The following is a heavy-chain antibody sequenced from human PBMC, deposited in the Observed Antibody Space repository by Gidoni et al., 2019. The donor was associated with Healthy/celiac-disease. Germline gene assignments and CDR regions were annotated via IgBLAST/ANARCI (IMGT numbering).Heavy chain of an antibody. CDR2: IRYDGSNK. V-gene: IGHV3-30*02. J-gene: IGHJ6*03. CDR1: GFTFSSYV. CDR3: AKELPPYSSSWYYYYYMDV. Sequence: QVQLVESGGGVVQPGGSLRLSCAASGFTFSSYVMHWVRQAPGKGLEWVAFIRYDGSNKYYADSVKGRFTISRDKSKNTLYLQMNSLRAEDTAVYYCAKELPPYSSSWYYYYYMDVWGKGTTVTVSS. D-gene: IGHD6-13*01.